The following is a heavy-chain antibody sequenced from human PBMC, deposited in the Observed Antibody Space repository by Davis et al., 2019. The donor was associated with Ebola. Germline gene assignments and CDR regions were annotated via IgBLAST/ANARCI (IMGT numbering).Heavy chain of an antibody. Sequence: SETLSLTCTVSAGSISSGDYYWSWIRQPPGKGLEWIGEINHSGSTNYNPSLKSRVTISVDTSKNQFSLKLSSVTAADTAVYYCARGVRRYFDSRNDYWGQGTLVTVSS. D-gene: IGHD3-9*01. J-gene: IGHJ4*02. CDR1: AGSISSGDYY. CDR3: ARGVRRYFDSRNDY. V-gene: IGHV4-39*07. CDR2: INHSGST.